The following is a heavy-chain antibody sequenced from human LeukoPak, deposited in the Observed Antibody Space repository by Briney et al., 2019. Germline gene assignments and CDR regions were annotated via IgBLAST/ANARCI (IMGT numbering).Heavy chain of an antibody. J-gene: IGHJ6*02. CDR3: AGYPPDTAMVKDYYYGMDV. Sequence: GRSLRLSCAASGFTFSSYAMHWVRQAPGKGLEWVAVISYDGSNKYYADSVKGRLTISRDNSKNTLYLQMNSLRAEDTAVYYCAGYPPDTAMVKDYYYGMDVWGQGTTVTVSS. CDR1: GFTFSSYA. D-gene: IGHD5-18*01. CDR2: ISYDGSNK. V-gene: IGHV3-30-3*01.